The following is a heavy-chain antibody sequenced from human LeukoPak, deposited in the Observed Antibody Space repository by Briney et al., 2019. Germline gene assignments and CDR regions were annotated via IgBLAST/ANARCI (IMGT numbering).Heavy chain of an antibody. V-gene: IGHV4-4*02. CDR2: IYHSGST. J-gene: IGHJ6*03. Sequence: PSETLSLTCAVSGGSISSSNWWSWVRRPPGKGLEWIGEIYHSGSTNYNPSLKSRVTISVDKSKNQFSLKLSSVTAADTAVYYCARVKVKQQLVRGYYYYYYMDVWGKGTTVTVSS. D-gene: IGHD6-13*01. CDR1: GGSISSSNW. CDR3: ARVKVKQQLVRGYYYYYYMDV.